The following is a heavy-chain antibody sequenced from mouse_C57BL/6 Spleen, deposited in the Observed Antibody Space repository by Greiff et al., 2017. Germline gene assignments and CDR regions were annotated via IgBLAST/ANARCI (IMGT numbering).Heavy chain of an antibody. D-gene: IGHD4-1*01. V-gene: IGHV14-3*01. Sequence: VQLQQSVAELMRPGASVKLSCTASGFNIKDTYMHWVKQRPEQGLEWIGGIVPANGNTKYAPKFQGKATITADTSSNTAYMQLSSLTAEDTAIYYCARGLGRDYWGQGTTLTVSS. CDR3: ARGLGRDY. CDR1: GFNIKDTY. CDR2: IVPANGNT. J-gene: IGHJ2*01.